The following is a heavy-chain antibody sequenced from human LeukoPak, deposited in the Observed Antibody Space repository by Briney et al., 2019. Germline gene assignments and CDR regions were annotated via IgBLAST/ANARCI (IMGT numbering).Heavy chain of an antibody. Sequence: SETLSLTCTVSGASISDSNYYWGWVRQPPGRGLEWIGSIYYSGNTYYNPSLKSRVTISIDTSKKEFSLKVTSVTAADTAVFYCVRHALRVAAVWGQGTLVTVSS. V-gene: IGHV4-39*01. J-gene: IGHJ4*02. CDR3: VRHALRVAAV. CDR1: GASISDSNYY. D-gene: IGHD2-15*01. CDR2: IYYSGNT.